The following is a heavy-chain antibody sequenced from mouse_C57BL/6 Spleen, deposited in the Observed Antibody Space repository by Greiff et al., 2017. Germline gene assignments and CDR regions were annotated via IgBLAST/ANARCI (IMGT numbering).Heavy chain of an antibody. CDR3: ARRSYGDYFDY. J-gene: IGHJ2*01. Sequence: DVMLVESGGDLVKPGGSLKLSCAASGFTFSSYGMSWVRQTPDKRLEWVATISSGGSYTYYPDSVKGRFTISRDNAKNTLYLQMSSLKSEDTAMYYCARRSYGDYFDYWGQGTTLTVSS. D-gene: IGHD1-1*02. V-gene: IGHV5-6*02. CDR2: ISSGGSYT. CDR1: GFTFSSYG.